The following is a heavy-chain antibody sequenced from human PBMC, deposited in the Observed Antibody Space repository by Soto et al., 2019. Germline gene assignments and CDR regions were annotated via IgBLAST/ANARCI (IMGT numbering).Heavy chain of an antibody. V-gene: IGHV1-18*04. J-gene: IGHJ6*02. CDR3: ERELRWQELAGYYYGMHV. CDR1: GYTFTSYG. D-gene: IGHD6-13*01. Sequence: ASVKVSCKASGYTFTSYGISWVRQAPGQGLEWMGWISAYNGTTKYAQKLQGRVNMPTHTPTSKEYMAQRTLRSHHTDVHYRERELRWQELAGYYYGMHVLGHESTIT. CDR2: ISAYNGTT.